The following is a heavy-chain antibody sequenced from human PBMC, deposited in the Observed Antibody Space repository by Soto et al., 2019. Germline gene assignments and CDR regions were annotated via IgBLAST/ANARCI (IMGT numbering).Heavy chain of an antibody. CDR2: IYYSGST. Sequence: PSETLSLTCTVSGGSVSSGSYYWSWIRQPPGKGLEWIGYIYYSGSTNYNPSLKSRVTISVDTSKNQFSLKLSSVTAADTAVYYCARAVLRFRWFDPWGQGTLVTVSS. J-gene: IGHJ5*02. CDR3: ARAVLRFRWFDP. CDR1: GGSVSSGSYY. D-gene: IGHD3-3*01. V-gene: IGHV4-61*01.